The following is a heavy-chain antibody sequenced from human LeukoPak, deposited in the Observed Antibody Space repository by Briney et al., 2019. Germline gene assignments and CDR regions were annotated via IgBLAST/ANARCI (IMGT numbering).Heavy chain of an antibody. V-gene: IGHV1-18*01. J-gene: IGHJ4*02. CDR1: GYTLTELS. D-gene: IGHD3-3*01. Sequence: ASVKVSCKVSGYTLTELSMHWVRQAPGQGLEWMGWISAYNGNTNYAQKLQGRVTMTTDTSTSTAYMELRSLRSDDTAVYYCARGGYDFWSGYYTGFYFDYWGQGTLVTVSS. CDR2: ISAYNGNT. CDR3: ARGGYDFWSGYYTGFYFDY.